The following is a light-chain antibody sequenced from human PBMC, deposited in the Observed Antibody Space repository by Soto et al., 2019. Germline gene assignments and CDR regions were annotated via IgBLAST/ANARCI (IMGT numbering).Light chain of an antibody. V-gene: IGKV3-20*01. CDR2: AAS. CDR1: QTVNSDY. J-gene: IGKJ5*01. Sequence: EIVLTQSPGTLSLSPGERATLSCRASQTVNSDYLTWYQQKPGQAPRLLIYAASSGATGIPDRFSGSGSETGFTLTINRLEPEDFAAYYCQYYGNSRITFGQGTRLEIK. CDR3: QYYGNSRIT.